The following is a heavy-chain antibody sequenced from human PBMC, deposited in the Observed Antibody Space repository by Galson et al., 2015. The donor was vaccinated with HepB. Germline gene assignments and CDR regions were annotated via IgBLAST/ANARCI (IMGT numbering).Heavy chain of an antibody. CDR2: IVVGSGNT. J-gene: IGHJ5*02. Sequence: SVKVSCKASGFTFTSSAMQWVRQARGQRLEWIGWIVVGSGNTNYAQKFQERVTITRDMSTSTAYMELSSLRSEDTAVYYCAADQRVVGELSPWGQGTLVTVSS. V-gene: IGHV1-58*02. CDR3: AADQRVVGELSP. D-gene: IGHD1-26*01. CDR1: GFTFTSSA.